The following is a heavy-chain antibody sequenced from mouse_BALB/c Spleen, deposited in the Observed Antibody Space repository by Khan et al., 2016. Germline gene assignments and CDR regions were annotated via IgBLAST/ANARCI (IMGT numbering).Heavy chain of an antibody. J-gene: IGHJ2*01. CDR1: GYTFSDYE. Sequence: VQLQESGAELVRPGASVTLSCKASGYTFSDYEMHWVKQTPVHGLQWIGSIDPETGGTAYNQKFKGQATLPAGRSSSTSYMELRSLTSENSAVYYCTRKGIFYGTYDFDSWGQGTTLTVSS. V-gene: IGHV1-15*01. CDR3: TRKGIFYGTYDFDS. D-gene: IGHD2-1*01. CDR2: IDPETGGT.